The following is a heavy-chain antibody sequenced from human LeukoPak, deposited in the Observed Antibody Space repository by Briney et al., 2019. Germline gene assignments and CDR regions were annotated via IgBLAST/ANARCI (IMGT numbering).Heavy chain of an antibody. Sequence: ASVKVSCKASGYTFTGYYMHWERQAPGQGLEWMGWINPNSGGTNYAQKFQGRVTMTSDTSISTAYMELSRLRSDDTAVYYCARPPGRDGYNRYDYWGLGTLVTVSS. D-gene: IGHD5-12*01. CDR3: ARPPGRDGYNRYDY. V-gene: IGHV1-2*02. CDR1: GYTFTGYY. J-gene: IGHJ4*02. CDR2: INPNSGGT.